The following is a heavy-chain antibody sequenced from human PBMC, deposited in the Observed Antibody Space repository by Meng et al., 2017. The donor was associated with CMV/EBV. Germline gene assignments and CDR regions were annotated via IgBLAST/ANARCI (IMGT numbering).Heavy chain of an antibody. V-gene: IGHV3-21*01. CDR2: ISSSSSYI. CDR1: GFTFSSYS. D-gene: IGHD3-3*01. J-gene: IGHJ6*02. Sequence: GGSLRLSCAASGFTFSSYSMNWVRQAPGKGLEWVSSISSSSSYIYYADSVKGRFTISRDNAKHSLYLQMNSLRAEDTAVYYCARERPADYDFWSGYTLNYYYYGMDVWGQGTTVTVSS. CDR3: ARERPADYDFWSGYTLNYYYYGMDV.